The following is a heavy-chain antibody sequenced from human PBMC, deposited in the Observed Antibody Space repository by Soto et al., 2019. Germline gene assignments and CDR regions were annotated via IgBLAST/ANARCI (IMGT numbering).Heavy chain of an antibody. CDR2: ISWNSGSI. V-gene: IGHV3-9*01. Sequence: EVQLVESGGGLVQPGRSLRLSCAAPGFSFDDYAMHWVRQTPGKGLEWVSGISWNSGSIGYADSVKGRFTISRDNAKNSLNLKMNSLRAEDTALYYCAKGSFGGIIVLPGYWCQGTLVTVSS. D-gene: IGHD3-16*02. CDR1: GFSFDDYA. J-gene: IGHJ1*01. CDR3: AKGSFGGIIVLPGY.